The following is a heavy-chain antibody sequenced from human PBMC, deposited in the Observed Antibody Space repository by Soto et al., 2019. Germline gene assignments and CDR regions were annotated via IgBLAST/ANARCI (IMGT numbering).Heavy chain of an antibody. CDR1: GGSISSYY. CDR3: ARGRASPWSGYYNYYYGMDV. Sequence: SETLSLTCTVSGGSISSYYWSWIRQPPGKGLEWIGYIYYSGSTNYNPSLKSRVTISVDTSKNQFSLKLSSVTAADTAVYYCARGRASPWSGYYNYYYGMDVWGQGTTVTVSS. CDR2: IYYSGST. V-gene: IGHV4-59*12. J-gene: IGHJ6*02. D-gene: IGHD3-3*01.